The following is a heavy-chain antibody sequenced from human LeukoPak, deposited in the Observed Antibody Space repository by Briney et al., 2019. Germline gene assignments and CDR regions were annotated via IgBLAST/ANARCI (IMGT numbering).Heavy chain of an antibody. J-gene: IGHJ4*02. V-gene: IGHV1-18*01. CDR1: GYTFTSYD. CDR2: ISTYDGNT. D-gene: IGHD3-10*01. CDR3: ARERVARGENFDY. Sequence: ASVKVSCKASGYTFTSYDINWVRQAPGQGLEWMGWISTYDGNTNYAQNVQGRVTMTTDTSATTAYMELRNLRSDDTAVYYCARERVARGENFDYWGQGTLVTVSS.